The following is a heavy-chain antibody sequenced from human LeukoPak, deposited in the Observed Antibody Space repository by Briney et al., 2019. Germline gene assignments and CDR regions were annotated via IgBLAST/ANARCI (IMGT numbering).Heavy chain of an antibody. Sequence: PGRSLRLSCAASGFTFSSYGMHWVRQAPGKGLEWVAVISYDGSNKYYADSVKGRFTISRDNAKNSLYLQMNSLRAEDTAVYYCARGAIGLYYYMDVWGKGTTVTVSS. D-gene: IGHD1-26*01. CDR2: ISYDGSNK. CDR3: ARGAIGLYYYMDV. J-gene: IGHJ6*03. V-gene: IGHV3-30*03. CDR1: GFTFSSYG.